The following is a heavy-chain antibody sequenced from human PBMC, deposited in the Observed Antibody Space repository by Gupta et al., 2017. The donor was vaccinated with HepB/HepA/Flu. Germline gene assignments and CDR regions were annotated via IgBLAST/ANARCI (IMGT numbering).Heavy chain of an antibody. Sequence: QVQVQPWSAGLQKPAETLSLTCAVWGGSSPDHYRSWLRQSPGKGPEWIGEINQSGSSNYNPSLKRRVTILIDTSKTQFSLKLKSVTAADTAVYYCAKKISSGSSNFTRYDPWGQGTQVTVSS. V-gene: IGHV4-34*02. D-gene: IGHD3-22*01. CDR2: INQSGSS. CDR3: AKKISSGSSNFTRYDP. CDR1: GGSSPDHY. J-gene: IGHJ5*02.